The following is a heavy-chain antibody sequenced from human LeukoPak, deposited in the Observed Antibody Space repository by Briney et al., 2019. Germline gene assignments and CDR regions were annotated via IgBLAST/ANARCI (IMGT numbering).Heavy chain of an antibody. V-gene: IGHV1-18*01. Sequence: ASVKVSCKASGYTFTSYGISWVRQAPGQGLEWMGWISAYNGNTNYAQKRQGRVTMTADTSTSTAYMELRSLRSDDTAVYYCARGLLEPGTNWFDPWGQGTLVTVSP. D-gene: IGHD1-1*01. CDR1: GYTFTSYG. J-gene: IGHJ5*02. CDR2: ISAYNGNT. CDR3: ARGLLEPGTNWFDP.